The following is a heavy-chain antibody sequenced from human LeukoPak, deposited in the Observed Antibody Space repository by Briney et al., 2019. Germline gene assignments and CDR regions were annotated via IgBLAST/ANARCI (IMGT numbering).Heavy chain of an antibody. D-gene: IGHD3-3*01. CDR2: ISSSSSTI. CDR3: ARASYYDFWSGPGPNWFDP. Sequence: GGSLRLSCAASGFTFSSYSMNWVRQAPGKGPEWVSYISSSSSTIYYADSVKGRFTISRDNAKSSLYLQMNSLRAEDTAVYYCARASYYDFWSGPGPNWFDPWGQGTLVTVSS. CDR1: GFTFSSYS. J-gene: IGHJ5*02. V-gene: IGHV3-48*01.